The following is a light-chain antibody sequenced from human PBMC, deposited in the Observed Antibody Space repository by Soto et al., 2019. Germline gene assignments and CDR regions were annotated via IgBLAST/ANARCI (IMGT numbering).Light chain of an antibody. CDR2: GAS. CDR1: QSVTTN. J-gene: IGKJ3*01. CDR3: QQYNNWPLA. Sequence: EIVMTQSPASLSVSPGERVTLSCRAGQSVTTNLAWYQQKPGQAPRLLIYGASARATGIPARFSGSGSGTEFTLTISSLQSEDFAVYYCQQYNNWPLAFGPGTKVDIK. V-gene: IGKV3-15*01.